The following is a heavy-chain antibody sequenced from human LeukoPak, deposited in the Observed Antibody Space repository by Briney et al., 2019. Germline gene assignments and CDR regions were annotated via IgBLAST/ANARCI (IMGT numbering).Heavy chain of an antibody. CDR3: AKAPDSTGYYFQDY. Sequence: GGSLRLSCAASGFTFGSYNVNWVRQAPGKGLEWVSSISSSSSYIYYADSVKGRFTISRDNAKNSLYLQMNSLRAEDTAVYYCAKAPDSTGYYFQDYWGQGTLVTVSS. D-gene: IGHD3-22*01. CDR2: ISSSSSYI. CDR1: GFTFGSYN. J-gene: IGHJ4*02. V-gene: IGHV3-21*01.